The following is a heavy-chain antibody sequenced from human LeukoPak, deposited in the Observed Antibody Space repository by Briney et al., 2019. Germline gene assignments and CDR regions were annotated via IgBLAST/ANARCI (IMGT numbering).Heavy chain of an antibody. CDR3: ARSSFSGSHHFDY. CDR2: IYPGDSDT. V-gene: IGHV5-51*01. J-gene: IGHJ4*02. Sequence: GESLKISCKGSGYSFTSYWIDCVRQMPGKGLEWMGIIYPGDSDTRYSPSFQGQVTISADKSISTAYLQWSSLKASDTAMYYCARSSFSGSHHFDYWGQGTLVTVSS. D-gene: IGHD1-26*01. CDR1: GYSFTSYW.